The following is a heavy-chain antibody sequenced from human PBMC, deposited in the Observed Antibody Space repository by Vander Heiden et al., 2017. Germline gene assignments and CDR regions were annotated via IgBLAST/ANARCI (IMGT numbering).Heavy chain of an antibody. J-gene: IGHJ3*02. D-gene: IGHD1-26*01. CDR1: GFTFSSFP. V-gene: IGHV3-23*01. Sequence: EVQLLESGGGLVQPGGSLRLSCAASGFTFSSFPMSWVRQAPGRGLEWVSAISASGFSTYYADSVKGRFTISRDTSKNTLHLQMNSLRDEDTAVYYCAKMYSGSSNGRAFDIWGQGTMVTVSS. CDR2: ISASGFST. CDR3: AKMYSGSSNGRAFDI.